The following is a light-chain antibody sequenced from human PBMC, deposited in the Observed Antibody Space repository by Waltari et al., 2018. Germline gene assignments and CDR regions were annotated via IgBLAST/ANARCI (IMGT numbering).Light chain of an antibody. V-gene: IGKV3-11*01. J-gene: IGKJ3*01. CDR3: QQRSNWPPLFT. CDR2: DAS. Sequence: VLTQSPATLSLSPAGGATLSCRASQSVSSYLAWYQQQPGQAPRLLIYDASNRATGMPARFSGSGSGTDFTLTISSLEPEDFAVYYCQQRSNWPPLFTFGPGTKVDI. CDR1: QSVSSY.